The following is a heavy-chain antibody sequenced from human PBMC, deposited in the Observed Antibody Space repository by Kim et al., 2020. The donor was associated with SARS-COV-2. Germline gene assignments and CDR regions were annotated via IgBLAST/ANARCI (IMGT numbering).Heavy chain of an antibody. CDR2: INHIGFI. D-gene: IGHD5-12*01. J-gene: IGHJ4*02. V-gene: IGHV4-34*01. Sequence: SETLSLTCAAHGESFSGYFWSWIRQSPGKGLEWIGEINHIGFINYNPSLKSRVTISVDASKNQFSLKLSSVTAADTAIYYCAREAEMATIDYWGQG. CDR1: GESFSGYF. CDR3: AREAEMATIDY.